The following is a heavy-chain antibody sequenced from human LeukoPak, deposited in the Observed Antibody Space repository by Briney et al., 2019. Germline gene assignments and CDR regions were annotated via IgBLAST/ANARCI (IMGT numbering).Heavy chain of an antibody. CDR2: IYYSGST. D-gene: IGHD5-12*01. V-gene: IGHV4-59*01. CDR3: ARDTYGGYGSKSGMDV. Sequence: SETLSLTCTVSGGSISSYYWSWIRQPPGKGLEWIGYIYYSGSTNYNPSLKSRVTISVDTSKNQFSLKLSSVTAADTAVYYCARDTYGGYGSKSGMDVWGQGTTVTVSS. CDR1: GGSISSYY. J-gene: IGHJ6*02.